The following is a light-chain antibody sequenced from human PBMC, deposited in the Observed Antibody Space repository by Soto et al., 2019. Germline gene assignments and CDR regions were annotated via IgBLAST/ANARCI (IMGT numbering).Light chain of an antibody. CDR2: GNS. CDR1: SSNIGAGYD. Sequence: QSVLTQPPSVSGAPGQRVSISCTGSSSNIGAGYDVHWYQQLPGTAPKLLIYGNSNRPSGVPDRFSGSKSGTSASLAITGLQAEDEADDYCQSYDSSLIGYVFGTGTQLPVL. CDR3: QSYDSSLIGYV. J-gene: IGLJ1*01. V-gene: IGLV1-40*01.